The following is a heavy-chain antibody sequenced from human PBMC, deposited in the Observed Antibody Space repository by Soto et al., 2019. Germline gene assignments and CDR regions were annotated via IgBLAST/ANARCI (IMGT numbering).Heavy chain of an antibody. CDR3: ARSAVVRGYYFDY. Sequence: PGGSLRLSCAASGFTFSSYAMSWVRQAPGKGLEWIGYIFYSGSTNYHPSLKSRVTISVDTSKNQFSLKLSSVTAADTAAYYCARSAVVRGYYFDYWGQGTLVTVSS. CDR2: IFYSGST. CDR1: GFTFSSYA. J-gene: IGHJ4*02. D-gene: IGHD3-10*01. V-gene: IGHV4-59*12.